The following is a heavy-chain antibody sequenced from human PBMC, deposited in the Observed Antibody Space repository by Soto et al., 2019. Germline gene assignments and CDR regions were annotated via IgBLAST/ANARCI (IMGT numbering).Heavy chain of an antibody. V-gene: IGHV3-49*03. CDR2: IRSKTYGGTT. CDR3: TRGEIAAARLFDY. CDR1: GFAFYDYA. J-gene: IGHJ4*02. Sequence: GGSLRLSCTASGFAFYDYAMNWFRQAPGKGLEWVGFIRSKTYGGTTEYAASVKGRFTISRDDSKSIAYLQMNSLKTEDTALYYCTRGEIAAARLFDYWGQGTLVTVSS. D-gene: IGHD6-13*01.